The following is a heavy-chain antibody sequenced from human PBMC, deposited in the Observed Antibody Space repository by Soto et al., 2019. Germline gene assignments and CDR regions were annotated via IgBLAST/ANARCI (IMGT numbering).Heavy chain of an antibody. Sequence: EVQLVESGGVVVQPGGSLRLSCAASGFTFDDYTMHWVRQAPGKGLEWVSLISWDGGSTYYADSVKGRFTISRDNSKNSLYLQINSLRTEDTALYYCAKDRYSSGWYYYYGMDVWGQGTTVTVSS. CDR3: AKDRYSSGWYYYYGMDV. D-gene: IGHD6-19*01. J-gene: IGHJ6*02. V-gene: IGHV3-43*01. CDR2: ISWDGGST. CDR1: GFTFDDYT.